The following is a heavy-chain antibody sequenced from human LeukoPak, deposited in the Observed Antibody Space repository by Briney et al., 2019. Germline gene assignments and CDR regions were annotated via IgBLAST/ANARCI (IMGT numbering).Heavy chain of an antibody. J-gene: IGHJ3*02. CDR2: ISSSSSYI. CDR1: GFTFSSHS. CDR3: ARDVGDIVVVPAAYAFDI. Sequence: RGSLRLSCAASGFTFSSHSMNWVRQAPGKGLEWVSSISSSSSYIYYADSVKGRFTISRDNAKNSLYLQMNSLRAEDTAVYYCARDVGDIVVVPAAYAFDIWGQGTMVTVSS. D-gene: IGHD2-2*01. V-gene: IGHV3-21*01.